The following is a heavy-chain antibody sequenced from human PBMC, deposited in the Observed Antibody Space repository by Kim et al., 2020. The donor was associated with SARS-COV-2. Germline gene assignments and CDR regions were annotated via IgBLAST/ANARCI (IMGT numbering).Heavy chain of an antibody. D-gene: IGHD3-10*01. Sequence: SETLSLTCTVCGGSISSSSYYWGWIRQPPGKGLEWIGSIYYSGSTYYNPSLKSRVTISVDTSKNQFSLKLSSVTAADTAVYYCARQSFDYGSGSYFAMYFDYWGQGTLVTVSS. CDR1: GGSISSSSYY. CDR3: ARQSFDYGSGSYFAMYFDY. J-gene: IGHJ4*02. CDR2: IYYSGST. V-gene: IGHV4-39*01.